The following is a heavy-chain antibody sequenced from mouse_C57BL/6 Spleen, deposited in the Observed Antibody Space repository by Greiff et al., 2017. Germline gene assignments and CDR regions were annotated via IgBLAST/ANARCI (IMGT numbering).Heavy chain of an antibody. J-gene: IGHJ2*01. D-gene: IGHD1-1*01. CDR3: ARRGHYYGSSPYYFDY. Sequence: QVQLQQPGAELVMPGASVKLSCKASGYTFTSYWMHWVKQRPGQGLEWIGEIDPSDSYTNYNQKFKGQSTLTVDKSSSTAYMQLSSLTSEDSAVYYCARRGHYYGSSPYYFDYWGQGTTLTVSS. V-gene: IGHV1-69*01. CDR1: GYTFTSYW. CDR2: IDPSDSYT.